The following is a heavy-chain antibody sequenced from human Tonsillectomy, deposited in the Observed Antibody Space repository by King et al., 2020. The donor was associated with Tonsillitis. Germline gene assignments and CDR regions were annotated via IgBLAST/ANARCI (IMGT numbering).Heavy chain of an antibody. V-gene: IGHV4-39*01. CDR3: ARMRDSSSWYFDY. CDR1: GGAISSSSYY. CDR2: IFYSGST. D-gene: IGHD6-13*01. Sequence: QLQESGPGLVKPLETLSLTFTVSGGAISSSSYYWGWIRQPPGKGLGWIWTIFYSGSTFYNPSLKSRVTISVDTSRNQFSLKLSSVTAADTALYYFARMRDSSSWYFDYWGQGTLVTVSS. J-gene: IGHJ4*02.